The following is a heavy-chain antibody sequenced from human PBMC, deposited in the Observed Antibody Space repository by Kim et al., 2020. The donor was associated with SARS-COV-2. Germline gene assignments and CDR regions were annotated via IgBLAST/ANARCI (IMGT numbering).Heavy chain of an antibody. Sequence: SETLSLTCTVSGGSISSSSYYWGWIRQPPGKGLEWIGSIYYSGNTYYNPSLKSQVTISVDTSKNQFSLKLSSVTAADTAVYYCAPHGRYCSSTSCQGFDYWGQGTLVTVSS. CDR2: IYYSGNT. CDR1: GGSISSSSYY. J-gene: IGHJ4*02. D-gene: IGHD2-2*01. CDR3: APHGRYCSSTSCQGFDY. V-gene: IGHV4-39*01.